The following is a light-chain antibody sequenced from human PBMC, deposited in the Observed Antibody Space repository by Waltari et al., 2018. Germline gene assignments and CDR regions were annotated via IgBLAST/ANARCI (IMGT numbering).Light chain of an antibody. CDR1: SSDVGGYNY. CDR2: DVN. J-gene: IGLJ3*02. Sequence: PGQSVTISCTGPSSDVGGYNYVSWYQHHPGKAPKLMIYDVNKRPSGVPDRFYGSKSGNTASLTISGLQAEDEADYYCSSYAGRYTWVFGGGTKLTVL. CDR3: SSYAGRYTWV. V-gene: IGLV2-11*01.